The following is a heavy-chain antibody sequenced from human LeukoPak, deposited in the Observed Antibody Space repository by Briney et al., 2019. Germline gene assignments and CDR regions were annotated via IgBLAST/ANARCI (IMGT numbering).Heavy chain of an antibody. CDR1: GYTFTSYG. D-gene: IGHD1-26*01. Sequence: ASVKVSCKASGYTFTSYGISWVRQAPGQGLEWMGWISAYSGNTNYAQKLQGRVTMTTDTSTSTAYMELRSLRSDDTAVYYCARDRPSGSYSYYYYGMDVWGQGTTVTVSS. CDR2: ISAYSGNT. J-gene: IGHJ6*02. V-gene: IGHV1-18*01. CDR3: ARDRPSGSYSYYYYGMDV.